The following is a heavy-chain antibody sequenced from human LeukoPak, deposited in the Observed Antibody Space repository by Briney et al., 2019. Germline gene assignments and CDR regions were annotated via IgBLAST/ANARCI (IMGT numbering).Heavy chain of an antibody. CDR3: AREAVGDFDY. D-gene: IGHD2-21*01. V-gene: IGHV4-39*07. J-gene: IGHJ4*02. CDR2: IYYSGDT. CDR1: GGSIRSGGYY. Sequence: SETLSLTCPASGGSIRSGGYYWGWIRQPPGKGLEWIGSIYYSGDTYYNPSLKTRVTMSVDTSKNQFSLKLSSVTAADTAVYYCAREAVGDFDYWGQGTLVTVSS.